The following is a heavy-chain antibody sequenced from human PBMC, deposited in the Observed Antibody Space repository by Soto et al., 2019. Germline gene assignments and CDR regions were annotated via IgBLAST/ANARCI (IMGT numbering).Heavy chain of an antibody. Sequence: SETLSLTCTVSGGSISSSSYYWGWIRQPPGKGLEWIGSIYYSGSTYYNPSLKSRVTISVDTSKNQFSLKLSSVTAADTAVYYCARLLGIFGAFDIWGQGTMVTVSS. CDR2: IYYSGST. V-gene: IGHV4-39*01. J-gene: IGHJ3*02. CDR1: GGSISSSSYY. D-gene: IGHD3-3*01. CDR3: ARLLGIFGAFDI.